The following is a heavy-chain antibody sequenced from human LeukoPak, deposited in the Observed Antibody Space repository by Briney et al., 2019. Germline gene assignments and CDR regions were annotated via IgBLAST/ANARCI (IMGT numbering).Heavy chain of an antibody. CDR2: IWYDGNK. CDR3: AKEISLNDAFDI. J-gene: IGHJ3*02. Sequence: GRPLRLSCAASGFTFSSYGMHWVRQAPGKGLEWVAIIWYDGNKYYADSVKGRFTISRDNSKNTLYLQINSLRAEDTAMYYCAKEISLNDAFDIWGQGTMVTVSS. V-gene: IGHV3-33*06. CDR1: GFTFSSYG. D-gene: IGHD2-15*01.